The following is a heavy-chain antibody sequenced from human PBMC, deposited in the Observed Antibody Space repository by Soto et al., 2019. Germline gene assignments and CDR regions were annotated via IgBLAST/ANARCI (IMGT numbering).Heavy chain of an antibody. D-gene: IGHD5-18*01. Sequence: QVQLVESGGDLVKPGGSLRLSCAASGFTFSDYYMSWIRQAPGKGLEWVSSITSSGSTTYYTDSVKGRFTISRDNAKNSLYLQMNSLRAEDTAVYYCVRERYSYGPYYFDYWDQGTLVTVSS. J-gene: IGHJ4*02. V-gene: IGHV3-11*01. CDR2: ITSSGSTT. CDR3: VRERYSYGPYYFDY. CDR1: GFTFSDYY.